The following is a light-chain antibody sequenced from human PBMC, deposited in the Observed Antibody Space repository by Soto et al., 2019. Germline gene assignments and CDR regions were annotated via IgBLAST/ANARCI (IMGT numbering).Light chain of an antibody. V-gene: IGLV2-23*01. J-gene: IGLJ2*01. CDR2: EGT. CDR1: SSDVGSYSL. Sequence: QSALTQPASVSGSPGQSITISCTGTSSDVGSYSLVSWYQQHPDKAPKLMIYEGTKRPSGVSNRFSGSKSGNTASLTISGLQAEDEADYYCSSYAGDSTLVFGGGTKVTVL. CDR3: SSYAGDSTLV.